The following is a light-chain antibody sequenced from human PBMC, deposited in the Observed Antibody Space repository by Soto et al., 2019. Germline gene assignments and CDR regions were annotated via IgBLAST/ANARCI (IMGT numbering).Light chain of an antibody. Sequence: ALTQPPSASGSPGQSVTISCTGTSSDVGGYNYVSWYQQYPGRAPKLMIYEVTKRPSGVPDRFSVSKSGNTASLTVSGLQAEDEADYYCSSYAASNNFYFVFGGGTKLTVL. CDR1: SSDVGGYNY. J-gene: IGLJ3*02. V-gene: IGLV2-8*01. CDR2: EVT. CDR3: SSYAASNNFYFV.